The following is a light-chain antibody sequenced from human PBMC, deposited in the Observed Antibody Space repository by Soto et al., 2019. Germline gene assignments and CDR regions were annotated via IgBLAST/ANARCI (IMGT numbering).Light chain of an antibody. V-gene: IGLV2-14*01. Sequence: QSVLTQPASVSGSPGQSITISCTGTSSDVGGYNYVSWYQQHPGKAPKLMIYDVSNRPSGVSNRVSGAKSGNTASLTISGLQAEDEADYYCSSYTTSNSFVFGTGTKVTVL. CDR1: SSDVGGYNY. CDR3: SSYTTSNSFV. CDR2: DVS. J-gene: IGLJ1*01.